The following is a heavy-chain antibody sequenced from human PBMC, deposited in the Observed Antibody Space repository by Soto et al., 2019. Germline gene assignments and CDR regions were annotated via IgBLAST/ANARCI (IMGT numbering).Heavy chain of an antibody. CDR1: GYSISSGYY. CDR3: ARAPPVDGDYHWYFDL. J-gene: IGHJ2*01. CDR2: IYHSGST. V-gene: IGHV4-38-2*01. Sequence: KPSETLSLTCAVSGYSISSGYYWGWIRQPPGKGLEWIGSIYHSGSTYYNPSLKSRVTISVDTSKNQFSLKLSSVTAADTAVYYCARAPPVDGDYHWYFDLWGRGTLVTVSS. D-gene: IGHD4-17*01.